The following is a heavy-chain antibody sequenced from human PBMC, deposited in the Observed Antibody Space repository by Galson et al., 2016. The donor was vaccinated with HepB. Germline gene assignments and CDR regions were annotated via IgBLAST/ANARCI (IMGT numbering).Heavy chain of an antibody. CDR2: INGGNGNT. D-gene: IGHD3-10*01. J-gene: IGHJ6*02. Sequence: SVKVSCKASGYLFTSYGIHWVRQAPGQRLEWMGWINGGNGNTKYSQRLQGRITIARDTSATTAYMELSSLRSEETAVYYWARSWGAGSLNYYYYAMDVWGLGTTVTVSS. CDR1: GYLFTSYG. V-gene: IGHV1-3*01. CDR3: ARSWGAGSLNYYYYAMDV.